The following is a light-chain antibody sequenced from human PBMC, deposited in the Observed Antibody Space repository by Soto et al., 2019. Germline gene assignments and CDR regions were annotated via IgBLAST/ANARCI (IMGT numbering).Light chain of an antibody. CDR2: STS. Sequence: QAVVTQEPSLTVSPGGTVTLTCASSTGAVTRGYYPNWFQQKPGQAPRVLIYSTSNKHSWTPARFSGSLLGGKAALTLSGVQPEDEAEYYCLLYYGGAQLVFGGGTKLTVL. CDR3: LLYYGGAQLV. J-gene: IGLJ2*01. CDR1: TGAVTRGYY. V-gene: IGLV7-43*01.